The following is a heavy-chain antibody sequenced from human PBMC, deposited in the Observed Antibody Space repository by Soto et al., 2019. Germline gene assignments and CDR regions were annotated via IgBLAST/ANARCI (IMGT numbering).Heavy chain of an antibody. V-gene: IGHV3-15*01. CDR2: IKTTTDGGTT. CDR3: IAPYDFWSGIHYYYYYGMDV. D-gene: IGHD3-3*01. J-gene: IGHJ6*02. Sequence: EVQLVESGGDFVKPGGSLRISCAASGFTFSNAWMSWVRQAPGKGLEWVGLIKTTTDGGTTDYAAPVKGRFSILRDDSQNTVYLQMNSLKTEDTGVYYCIAPYDFWSGIHYYYYYGMDVWGPGTTVTVSS. CDR1: GFTFSNAW.